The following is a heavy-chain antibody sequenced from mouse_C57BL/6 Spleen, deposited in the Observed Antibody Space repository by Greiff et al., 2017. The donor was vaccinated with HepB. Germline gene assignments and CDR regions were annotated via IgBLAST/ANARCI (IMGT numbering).Heavy chain of an antibody. CDR3: AIYYGSSL. CDR2: IDPSDSYT. CDR1: GYTFTSYW. Sequence: QVQLQQPGAELVKPGASVKLSCKASGYTFTSYWMQWVKQRPGQGLEWIGEIDPSDSYTNYNQKFKGKATLTVDKSSSTAYMQLSSLTSEDSAVYYCAIYYGSSLWGTGTTVTVSS. D-gene: IGHD1-1*01. J-gene: IGHJ1*03. V-gene: IGHV1-50*01.